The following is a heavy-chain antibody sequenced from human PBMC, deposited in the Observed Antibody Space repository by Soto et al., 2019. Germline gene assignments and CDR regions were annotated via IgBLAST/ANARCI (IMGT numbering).Heavy chain of an antibody. J-gene: IGHJ4*02. V-gene: IGHV1-69*13. CDR3: ARRNYDFAIWDY. CDR2: IIPIFGTA. Sequence: EASVKVSCKASGGTFSSYAISWVRQAPGQGLEWMGGIIPIFGTANYAQKFQGRVTITADESTSTAYMELSSLRSEDTAVYYCARRNYDFAIWDYWGQGTLVTVSS. D-gene: IGHD3-3*01. CDR1: GGTFSSYA.